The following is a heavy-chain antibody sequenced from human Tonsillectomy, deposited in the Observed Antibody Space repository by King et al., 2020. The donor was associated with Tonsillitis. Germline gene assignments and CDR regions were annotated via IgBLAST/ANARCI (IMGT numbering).Heavy chain of an antibody. CDR1: GYTFNRFG. CDR3: ARRGGFCTGVSCYEAY. J-gene: IGHJ4*02. Sequence: QLVQSGAEVKKPGASVKVSCRASGYTFNRFGITWVRQAPGQGLEWMGWISTYNDNTKYAQNLQGRVTMTTDTSTSTAYMELRSLRTEDTAVYYCARRGGFCTGVSCYEAYWGQGTLVTVSS. D-gene: IGHD2-15*01. CDR2: ISTYNDNT. V-gene: IGHV1-18*01.